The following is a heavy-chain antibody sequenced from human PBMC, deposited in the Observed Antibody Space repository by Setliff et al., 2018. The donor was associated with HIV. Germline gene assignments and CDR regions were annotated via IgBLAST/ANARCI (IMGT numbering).Heavy chain of an antibody. Sequence: EASVKVSCKASGYTFTNFYIHWVRQAPGQGLKWLGMINPSGGTTTYAQKFQGRVTMTSDTSTSTVYMDLSSLGSEDTAVYYCARGGHYSGSYLPRDYYMDVWGKGTTVTVSS. J-gene: IGHJ6*03. V-gene: IGHV1-46*01. CDR2: INPSGGTT. CDR1: GYTFTNFY. D-gene: IGHD1-26*01. CDR3: ARGGHYSGSYLPRDYYMDV.